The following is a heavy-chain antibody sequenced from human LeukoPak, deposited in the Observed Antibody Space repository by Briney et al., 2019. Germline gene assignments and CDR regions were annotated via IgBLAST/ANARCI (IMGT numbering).Heavy chain of an antibody. CDR3: ARLLSGWYLADY. CDR2: ITSSSNTV. CDR1: GFTFSNYN. D-gene: IGHD6-19*01. V-gene: IGHV3-48*01. Sequence: GGSLRLSCAASGFTFSNYNTFWARQAPGKGLEWVSYITSSSNTVHYADSVKGRFTLSRDNAKSSLYLQMNSLRAEDTAIYYCARLLSGWYLADYWGQGTLVTVSS. J-gene: IGHJ4*02.